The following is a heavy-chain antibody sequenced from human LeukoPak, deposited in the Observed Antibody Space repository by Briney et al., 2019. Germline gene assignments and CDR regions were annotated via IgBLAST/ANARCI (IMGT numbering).Heavy chain of an antibody. CDR3: ARAPYSSSPDY. D-gene: IGHD6-19*01. CDR1: GFTFSNYW. V-gene: IGHV3-74*01. J-gene: IGHJ4*02. Sequence: PGGSLRLSCAASGFTFSNYWIFWVRQAPGKGLVWVSHIDREGTTTRYADPVRGRFLMSRDNAKNTVDLQMNSLGAEDTAVYYCARAPYSSSPDYWGQGALVTVSS. CDR2: IDREGTTT.